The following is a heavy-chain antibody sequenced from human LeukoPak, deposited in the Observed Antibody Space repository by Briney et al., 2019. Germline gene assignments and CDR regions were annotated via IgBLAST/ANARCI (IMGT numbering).Heavy chain of an antibody. CDR2: ISSRDNLI. CDR3: TREQWFRWEF. CDR1: GFVVNDYY. V-gene: IGHV3-11*01. Sequence: GGSLRLSCAASGFVVNDYYMNWIRLAPGKGLEWVSYISSRDNLIYYADSVKGRFTISTDNAKNAVFLQLNRLTVEDTAVYYCTREQWFRWEFWGQGVLVTVSA. J-gene: IGHJ4*02. D-gene: IGHD3-10*01.